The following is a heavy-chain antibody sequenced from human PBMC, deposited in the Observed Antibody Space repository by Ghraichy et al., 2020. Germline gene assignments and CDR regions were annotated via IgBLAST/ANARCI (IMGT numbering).Heavy chain of an antibody. CDR1: GGSFSGYY. Sequence: GSLRLSCAVYGGSFSGYYWSWIRQPPGKGLEWIGEINHSGSTNYNPSLKSRVTISVDTSKNQFSLKLSSVTAADTAVYYCARLYDRAGSYYYYYGMDVWGQGTTVTVSS. CDR2: INHSGST. V-gene: IGHV4-34*01. J-gene: IGHJ6*02. CDR3: ARLYDRAGSYYYYYGMDV. D-gene: IGHD3-10*02.